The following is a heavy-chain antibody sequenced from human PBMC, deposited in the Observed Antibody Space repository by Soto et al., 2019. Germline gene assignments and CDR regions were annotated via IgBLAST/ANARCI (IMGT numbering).Heavy chain of an antibody. CDR3: AREAGPDRWFDP. J-gene: IGHJ5*02. D-gene: IGHD6-19*01. Sequence: QVQLQESGPGLVEPSETLSLTCTVSGASISSYFWTWIRQPAGKGLDWIGRISTSGTTNYNPSLKSRVTMSVDTSKNHFSLNLSSVTAADTAVDYCAREAGPDRWFDPWGQGTLVTVSS. CDR2: ISTSGTT. CDR1: GASISSYF. V-gene: IGHV4-4*07.